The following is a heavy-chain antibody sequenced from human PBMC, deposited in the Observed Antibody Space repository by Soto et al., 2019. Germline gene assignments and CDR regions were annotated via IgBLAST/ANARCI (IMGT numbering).Heavy chain of an antibody. D-gene: IGHD6-19*01. CDR1: GGSISSYY. Sequence: SETLSLTCTVSGGSISSYYWSWIRQPPGKGLEWIGYIYYSGSTNYNPSLKSRVTISVDTSRNQFSLKLNFVTAADTAVYYCVDMIGQWLPRDWGQGTVVTVSS. J-gene: IGHJ4*02. CDR2: IYYSGST. V-gene: IGHV4-59*08. CDR3: VDMIGQWLPRD.